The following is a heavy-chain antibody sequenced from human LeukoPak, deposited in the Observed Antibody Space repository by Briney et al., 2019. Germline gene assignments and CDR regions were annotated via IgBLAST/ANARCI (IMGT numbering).Heavy chain of an antibody. J-gene: IGHJ3*02. V-gene: IGHV3-48*01. D-gene: IGHD3-22*01. CDR2: STSSTI. CDR1: GFTFSSYS. Sequence: PGGSLRLSCAASGFTFSSYSMNWVRQAPGKGLEWVSYSTSSTIYYADSVKGRFTISRDNAKNSLYLQMDSLRAEDTAVYYCARVWAYYYDSSGYPMTAFDIWGQGTMVTVSS. CDR3: ARVWAYYYDSSGYPMTAFDI.